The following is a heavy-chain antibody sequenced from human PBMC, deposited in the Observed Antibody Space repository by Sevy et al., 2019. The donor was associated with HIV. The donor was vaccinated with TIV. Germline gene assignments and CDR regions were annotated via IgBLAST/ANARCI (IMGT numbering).Heavy chain of an antibody. CDR2: IYHSGST. J-gene: IGHJ4*02. V-gene: IGHV4-38-2*02. CDR3: ARDEELARGTAFDY. D-gene: IGHD1-26*01. CDR1: GYSISSGYY. Sequence: SQTLSLTCTVSGYSISSGYYWGWIRQPPGKGLEWIGNIYHSGSTYYNPSLKSRVTISVDTSKNQFSLKLSSVTAADTAVYYCARDEELARGTAFDYWGQGTLVTVSS.